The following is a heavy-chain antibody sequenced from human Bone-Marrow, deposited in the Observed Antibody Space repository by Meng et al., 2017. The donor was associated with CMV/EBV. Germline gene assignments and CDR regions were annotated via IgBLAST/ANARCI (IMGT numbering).Heavy chain of an antibody. CDR1: GGTFSTYS. D-gene: IGHD2-2*02. Sequence: SLKVSCKASGGTFSTYSISWVRQAPGQGLEWMGGIIPVFGTANDAQKFQGRVTITTDESPITTDESTSTAYMVRSSLSSEDTAVYYWARGVCSSSSCYTEYFDFWGQGTLVTVSS. V-gene: IGHV1-69*05. CDR3: ARGVCSSSSCYTEYFDF. J-gene: IGHJ4*02. CDR2: IIPVFGTA.